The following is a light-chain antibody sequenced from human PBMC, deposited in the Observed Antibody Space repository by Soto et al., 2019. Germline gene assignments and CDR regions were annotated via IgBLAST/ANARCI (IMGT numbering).Light chain of an antibody. CDR3: QQYARNPLT. CDR1: QSISSL. J-gene: IGKJ4*01. Sequence: QSPSTLFASVVDRAHVSCRASQSISSLLAWYQQKAGKAPKLLIYMAPSLQSGGPSRFNGSGSGTEFTLIINSLQPDDFATYYFQQYARNPLTFGGGTKLDIK. V-gene: IGKV1-5*03. CDR2: MAP.